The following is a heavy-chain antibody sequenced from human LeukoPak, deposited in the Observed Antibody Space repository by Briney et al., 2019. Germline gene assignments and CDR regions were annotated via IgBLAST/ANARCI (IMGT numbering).Heavy chain of an antibody. CDR1: GGSISSYY. J-gene: IGHJ4*02. Sequence: SETLALTCTVSGGSISSYYWSWIRQPPGKGLEWIGYIYYSGSTNYNPSLKSRVTISVDTSKNQFSLKLSSVTAADTAVYYCARGSTIFGVVIWGQGTLVTVSS. D-gene: IGHD3-3*01. CDR2: IYYSGST. CDR3: ARGSTIFGVVI. V-gene: IGHV4-59*01.